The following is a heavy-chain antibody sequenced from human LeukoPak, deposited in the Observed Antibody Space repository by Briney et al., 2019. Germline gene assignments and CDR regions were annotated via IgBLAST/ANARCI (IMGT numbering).Heavy chain of an antibody. Sequence: GGSLRLSCAASGFTFSSDAMSWVRQAPGKGLEWVSAMSGSGGSTYYADSVKGRFTISGDNSKNTLYLQMNSLRAEDTAVYYCAKDQMGAADYWGQGTLVTVSS. CDR3: AKDQMGAADY. D-gene: IGHD1-26*01. CDR2: MSGSGGST. CDR1: GFTFSSDA. J-gene: IGHJ4*02. V-gene: IGHV3-23*01.